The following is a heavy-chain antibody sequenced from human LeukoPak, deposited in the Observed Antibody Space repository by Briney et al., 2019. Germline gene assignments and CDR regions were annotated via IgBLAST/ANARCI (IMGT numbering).Heavy chain of an antibody. D-gene: IGHD1-26*01. CDR1: GYTFTSYY. J-gene: IGHJ3*02. CDR2: VNPSGGGT. Sequence: GASVKVSCKASGYTFTSYYMHWVRQAPGQGLEWMGIVNPSGGGTRYAQRFQDRVTMTRDMSTSTVYMELSNLRSEDTAVFYCARRYSGNQGAAFDIWGQGTMVTVSS. V-gene: IGHV1-46*01. CDR3: ARRYSGNQGAAFDI.